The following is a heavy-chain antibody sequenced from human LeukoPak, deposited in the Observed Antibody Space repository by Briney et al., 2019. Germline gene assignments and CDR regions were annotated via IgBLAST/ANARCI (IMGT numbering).Heavy chain of an antibody. D-gene: IGHD6-6*01. CDR1: GFTFSSYW. Sequence: GGSLRLSCAASGFTFSSYWMRWVRQAPGKGLVWVSRINSDGSSTSYADSVKGRFTIPRDNAKNTLYLQMNSLRAEDTAVYYCARRCSSSHLDYWGQGTLVTVSS. CDR3: ARRCSSSHLDY. CDR2: INSDGSST. V-gene: IGHV3-74*01. J-gene: IGHJ4*02.